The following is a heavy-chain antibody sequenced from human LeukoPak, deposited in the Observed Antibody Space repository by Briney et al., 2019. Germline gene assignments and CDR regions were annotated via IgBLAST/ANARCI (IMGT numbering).Heavy chain of an antibody. CDR1: GGSFSGYY. CDR2: INHSGST. CDR3: ARGRGITMVRGVIIPKKHFDY. Sequence: SETLSLTCAVYGGSFSGYYWSWIRQPPGKGLEWIGEINHSGSTNYNPSLKSRVTISVDTSKNQFSLKLSSVTAADTAVHYCARGRGITMVRGVIIPKKHFDYWGQGTLVTVSS. V-gene: IGHV4-34*01. D-gene: IGHD3-10*01. J-gene: IGHJ4*02.